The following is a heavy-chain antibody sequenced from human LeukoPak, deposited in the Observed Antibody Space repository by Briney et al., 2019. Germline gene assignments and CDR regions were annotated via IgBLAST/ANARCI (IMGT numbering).Heavy chain of an antibody. CDR2: IYYSGSSGST. V-gene: IGHV4-59*08. CDR1: GGSISSYY. J-gene: IGHJ4*02. Sequence: PSETLSLTCTVSGGSISSYYWSWIRQPPGEGLEWIGYIYYSGSSGSTDYNPSLKSRVTISVDTSKNQFSLKLSSVTAADTAVYYCATLPLLWGQGTLVTVS. CDR3: ATLPLL.